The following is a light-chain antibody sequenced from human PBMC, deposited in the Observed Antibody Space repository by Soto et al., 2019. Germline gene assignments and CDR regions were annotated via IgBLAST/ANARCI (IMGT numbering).Light chain of an antibody. J-gene: IGKJ2*01. CDR3: QQYNNWPPRT. V-gene: IGKV3-15*01. Sequence: EIVMTQSPATLSVSPGERATLSCRASQSVSSNLAWYQQKPGQAPRLLIYGASTRATGIPARFSGSGSGTEFTFTISSLQSEDFAVYYCQQYNNWPPRTFGQGTTLEIK. CDR2: GAS. CDR1: QSVSSN.